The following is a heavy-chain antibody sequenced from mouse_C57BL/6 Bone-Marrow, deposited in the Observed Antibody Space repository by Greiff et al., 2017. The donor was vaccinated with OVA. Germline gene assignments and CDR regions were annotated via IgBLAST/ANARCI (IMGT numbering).Heavy chain of an antibody. D-gene: IGHD2-5*01. Sequence: VQLQQSGPELVKPGASVKISCKASGYAFSSSWMNWVKQRPGKGLEWIGRIYPGDGDTNYNGKFKGKATLTADKSSSTAYMQLSSLTSEDSAVYFCANYSNYGYAMDYWGQGTSVTVSS. CDR2: IYPGDGDT. CDR1: GYAFSSSW. V-gene: IGHV1-82*01. J-gene: IGHJ4*01. CDR3: ANYSNYGYAMDY.